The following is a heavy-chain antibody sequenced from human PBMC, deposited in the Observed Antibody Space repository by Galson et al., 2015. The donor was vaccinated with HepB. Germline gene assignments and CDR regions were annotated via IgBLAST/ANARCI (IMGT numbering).Heavy chain of an antibody. CDR3: ATAEGIWASIDAFDI. V-gene: IGHV1-18*01. Sequence: QSGAEVKKPGASVKVSCKASGYTFTSYGISWVRQAPGQGLEWMGWISAYNGNTNYAQKLQGRVTMTTDTSTDTAYMELSSLRSEDTAVYYCATAEGIWASIDAFDIWGQGTMVTVSS. D-gene: IGHD6-13*01. CDR2: ISAYNGNT. CDR1: GYTFTSYG. J-gene: IGHJ3*02.